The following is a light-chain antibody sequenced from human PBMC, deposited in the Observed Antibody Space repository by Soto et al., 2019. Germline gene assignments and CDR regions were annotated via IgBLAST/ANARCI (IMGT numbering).Light chain of an antibody. CDR3: NSYTTNNAFV. J-gene: IGLJ1*01. V-gene: IGLV2-14*03. CDR1: SGDIDTYDF. Sequence: QSALTQPAAVSGSPGQSTTISCTGTSGDIDTYDFVSWYQVHPGKPPKLMIYDVTYRPSGVSDRFTASRSDNAAPLTISGLQPEDEAVYYCNSYTTNNAFVFGTGTKVTVL. CDR2: DVT.